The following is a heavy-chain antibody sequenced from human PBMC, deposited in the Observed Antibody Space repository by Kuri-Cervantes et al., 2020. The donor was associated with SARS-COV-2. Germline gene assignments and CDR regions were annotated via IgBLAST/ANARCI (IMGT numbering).Heavy chain of an antibody. CDR2: ISYDGSNK. V-gene: IGHV3-30*18. CDR1: GITFSTYG. Sequence: GESLKISWAASGITFSTYGMHWVRQAPGKGLEWVAVISYDGSNKYYADSVKGRFTISRDNSKNTLYLQMNSLRAEDTAVYYCAKDLITMIVVVTYGGFDIWGQGKMVTVSS. J-gene: IGHJ3*02. D-gene: IGHD3-22*01. CDR3: AKDLITMIVVVTYGGFDI.